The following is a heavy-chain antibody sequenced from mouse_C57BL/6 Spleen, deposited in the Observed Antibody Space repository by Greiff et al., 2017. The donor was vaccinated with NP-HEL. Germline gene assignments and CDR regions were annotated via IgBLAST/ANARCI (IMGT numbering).Heavy chain of an antibody. Sequence: LQQSGAELVRPGASVKMSCKASGYTFTSYNMHWVKQTPRQGLEWIGAIYPGNGDTSYNQKFKGKATLTVDKSSSTAYMQLSSLTSEDSAVYFCSRWELRSNSYYFDYWGQGTTLTVSS. D-gene: IGHD2-5*01. V-gene: IGHV1-12*01. CDR1: GYTFTSYN. J-gene: IGHJ2*01. CDR3: SRWELRSNSYYFDY. CDR2: IYPGNGDT.